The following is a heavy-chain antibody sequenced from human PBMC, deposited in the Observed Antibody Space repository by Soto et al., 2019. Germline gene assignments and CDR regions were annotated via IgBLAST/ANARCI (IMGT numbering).Heavy chain of an antibody. D-gene: IGHD3-3*01. J-gene: IGHJ6*02. CDR3: AGGYQAPQPSFGVPPPYYYHYGMDV. CDR1: GGTFSSYA. CDR2: IIPIFGTA. V-gene: IGHV1-69*01. Sequence: QVQLVQSGAEVKKPGSSVKVSCKASGGTFSSYAISWVRQAPGQGLEWMGGIIPIFGTANYAQKFQGRVTITADDSTSTAYMELSSLRSEDTAVYYCAGGYQAPQPSFGVPPPYYYHYGMDVWGQGTTVTVSS.